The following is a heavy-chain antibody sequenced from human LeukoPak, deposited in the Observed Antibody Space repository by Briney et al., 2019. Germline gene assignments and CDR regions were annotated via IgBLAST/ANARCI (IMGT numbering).Heavy chain of an antibody. Sequence: ASVKVSCKASGGTFSSYAISWVRQAPGQGLEWMGRIITIFGTANYAQKFQGRVTITTDESTSTAYMELSSLRSEDTAVYYCARLGDGYNLDYWGQGTLVTVSS. CDR1: GGTFSSYA. CDR2: IITIFGTA. CDR3: ARLGDGYNLDY. V-gene: IGHV1-69*05. D-gene: IGHD5-24*01. J-gene: IGHJ4*02.